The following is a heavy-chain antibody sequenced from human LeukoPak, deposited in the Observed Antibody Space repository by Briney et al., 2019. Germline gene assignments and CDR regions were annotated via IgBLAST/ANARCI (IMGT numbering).Heavy chain of an antibody. CDR2: IKNDGSST. D-gene: IGHD5-18*01. CDR1: GFTFSSHW. CDR3: ARDRGYSYGD. J-gene: IGHJ4*02. Sequence: GGSLRLSCAASGFTFSSHWMHWVRQVPGKGLVWVSRIKNDGSSTTYADSVKGRFTISRDNAKNTLYLQMNGLRAEDTAVYYCARDRGYSYGDWGQGTLVTVSS. V-gene: IGHV3-74*01.